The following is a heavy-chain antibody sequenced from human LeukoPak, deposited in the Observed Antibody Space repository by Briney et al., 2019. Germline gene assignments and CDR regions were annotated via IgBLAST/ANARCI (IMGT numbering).Heavy chain of an antibody. Sequence: ETLSLTCAVYGGSFSGYYWSWIRQAPGKGLEWVSAISGSGGSTYYADSVKGRFTISRDNSKNTLYLQMNSLRAEDTAVYYCAKPPIVGATGYFQHWGQGTLVTVSS. D-gene: IGHD1-26*01. CDR3: AKPPIVGATGYFQH. V-gene: IGHV3-23*01. CDR1: GGSFSGYY. J-gene: IGHJ1*01. CDR2: ISGSGGST.